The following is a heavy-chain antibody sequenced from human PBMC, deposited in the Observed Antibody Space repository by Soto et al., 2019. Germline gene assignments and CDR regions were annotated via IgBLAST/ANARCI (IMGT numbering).Heavy chain of an antibody. CDR3: ARGQEGIVATH. D-gene: IGHD5-12*01. V-gene: IGHV4-34*01. J-gene: IGHJ4*02. CDR2: VKDGGST. Sequence: QVQLQQWGAGLLKPSETLPLTCTVNGGSLTGYYWSWIRQPPGKGLEWIGEVKDGGSTNYSPSLRGRVSISADSSKTHCSLRLNSVTAADTAVYFCARGQEGIVATHWDQGALVTVSS. CDR1: GGSLTGYY.